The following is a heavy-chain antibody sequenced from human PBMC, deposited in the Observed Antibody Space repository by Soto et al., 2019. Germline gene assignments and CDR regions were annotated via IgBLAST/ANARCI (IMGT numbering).Heavy chain of an antibody. CDR1: GGSFRDHY. CDR3: ARTTEKDGKEGLDY. CDR2: ISYSGYT. Sequence: SETLSLTCSVSGGSFRDHYWTWIRQPPGKGLEWIGYISYSGYTNYKPSLKSRLTMSVDMSKSQFSLKLNSLTAADTAVYYCARTTEKDGKEGLDYWGQGTQVTGSS. V-gene: IGHV4-59*11. D-gene: IGHD4-4*01. J-gene: IGHJ4*02.